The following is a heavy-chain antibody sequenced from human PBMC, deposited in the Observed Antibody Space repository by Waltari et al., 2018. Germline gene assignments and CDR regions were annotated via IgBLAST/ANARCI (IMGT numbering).Heavy chain of an antibody. CDR1: GFSLRHYG. D-gene: IGHD3-16*01. J-gene: IGHJ4*02. CDR3: AKDAFGNTYMDH. CDR2: LWFEGGDE. V-gene: IGHV3-30*18. Sequence: QLQLVESGGGVVQPGKSLRLSLSASGFSLRHYGRHWVRQAPGRGLEWVALLWFEGGDEYYADSVRGRFTISRDNSKNLLYLHMDSLRVDDTAVYYCAKDAFGNTYMDHWGQGTLVTVSS.